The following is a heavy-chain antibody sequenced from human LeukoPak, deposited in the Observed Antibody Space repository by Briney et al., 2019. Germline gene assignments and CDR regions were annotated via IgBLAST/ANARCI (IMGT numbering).Heavy chain of an antibody. Sequence: GASVKVSCKASGGTFSSYAISWVRQAPGQGVEWMGRIIPIFGTANYAQKFQGRVTITADKSTSTPYMELSSLRSEDTAVYYCARDHLYRRGWSFDYWGQGTLVTVSS. CDR2: IIPIFGTA. V-gene: IGHV1-69*06. CDR3: ARDHLYRRGWSFDY. J-gene: IGHJ4*02. CDR1: GGTFSSYA. D-gene: IGHD6-19*01.